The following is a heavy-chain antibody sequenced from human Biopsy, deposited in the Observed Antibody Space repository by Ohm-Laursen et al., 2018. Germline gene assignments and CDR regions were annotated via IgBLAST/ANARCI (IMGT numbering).Heavy chain of an antibody. V-gene: IGHV3-9*01. CDR3: TKDLIPAGTDV. D-gene: IGHD2-21*01. J-gene: IGHJ6*02. CDR2: ISWDSGRI. Sequence: SLRLSCAASGFTVTDHAMHWVRQPPGKGLEWVSGISWDSGRIGYAGSVKGRFTVSRDNAKKSLYLEMNSLRPEDTALYYCTKDLIPAGTDVWGQGTTVTVSS. CDR1: GFTVTDHA.